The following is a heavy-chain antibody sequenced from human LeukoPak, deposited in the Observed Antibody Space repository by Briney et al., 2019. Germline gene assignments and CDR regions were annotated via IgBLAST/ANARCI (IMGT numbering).Heavy chain of an antibody. J-gene: IGHJ4*02. D-gene: IGHD4-23*01. CDR3: ARNPYGGYYFDY. CDR2: ISYDGSSK. Sequence: PGVSLRLSCAASGFTFSRYAMHWVRQAPGKGLEWVAIISYDGSSKYYADSVKGRFTISRDNSKNTLYLQMKSLRAEDTAVYYCARNPYGGYYFDYWGQGTLVTV. CDR1: GFTFSRYA. V-gene: IGHV3-30-3*01.